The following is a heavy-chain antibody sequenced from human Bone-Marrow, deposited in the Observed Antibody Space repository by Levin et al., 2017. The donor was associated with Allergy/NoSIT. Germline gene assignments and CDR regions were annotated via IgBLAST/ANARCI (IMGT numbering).Heavy chain of an antibody. CDR3: ARSSVATNYQYYGMDV. CDR1: GFIFSGYS. CDR2: ITSSDRQT. V-gene: IGHV3-21*06. Sequence: VASVKVSCTASGFIFSGYSMNWVRQAPGKGLEWVASITSSDRQTYYADSVRGRFTISRDNAKNSLYLQMNSLRAEDTAAYYCARSSVATNYQYYGMDVWGQGTTVTVSS. J-gene: IGHJ6*02. D-gene: IGHD5-12*01.